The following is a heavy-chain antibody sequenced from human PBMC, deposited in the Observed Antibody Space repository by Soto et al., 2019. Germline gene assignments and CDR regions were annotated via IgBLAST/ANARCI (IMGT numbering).Heavy chain of an antibody. CDR3: AIGWWDYYGSRYHWFDA. CDR1: GGSISSYY. CDR2: IYHIGST. D-gene: IGHD3-22*01. Sequence: SETLSLTCTVSGGSISSYYWSWIRQPPGKGLEWIGYIYHIGSTNYNPSLKNLVTISVDTSKNQFSLKLSSVTAAETAVYYCAIGWWDYYGSRYHWFDAWGQGTLVTVSS. V-gene: IGHV4-59*01. J-gene: IGHJ5*02.